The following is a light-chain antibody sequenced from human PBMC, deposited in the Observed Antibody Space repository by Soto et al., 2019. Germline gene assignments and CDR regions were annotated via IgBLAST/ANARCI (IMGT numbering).Light chain of an antibody. J-gene: IGKJ1*01. CDR1: QSVLYSSNNKNY. CDR3: QQSYSTPRT. V-gene: IGKV4-1*01. Sequence: DIVMTQSPVSLPVSLGERATINCKSSQSVLYSSNNKNYLAWYQQKPGQPPKLLIYWASARESGVPDRFSGSGSGTDFTLTISSLQPEDFATYYCQQSYSTPRTFGQGTKVDIK. CDR2: WAS.